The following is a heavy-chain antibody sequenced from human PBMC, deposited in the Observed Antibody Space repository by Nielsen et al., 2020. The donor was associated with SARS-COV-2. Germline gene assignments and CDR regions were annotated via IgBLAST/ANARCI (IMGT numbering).Heavy chain of an antibody. J-gene: IGHJ6*02. CDR3: ARDQKPVAGYYYFYGIDV. V-gene: IGHV3-30*04. Sequence: SLKISCAASGFTFSSYAMHWVRQAPGKGLEWVAVISYDGSDKDYADSVKGRFTISRDNSKNTLYLQMNSLRAEDTAVYYCARDQKPVAGYYYFYGIDVWGQGTTVTVSS. CDR2: ISYDGSDK. CDR1: GFTFSSYA. D-gene: IGHD6-19*01.